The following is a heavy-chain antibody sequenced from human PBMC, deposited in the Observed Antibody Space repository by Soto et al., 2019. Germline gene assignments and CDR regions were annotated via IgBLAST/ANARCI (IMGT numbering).Heavy chain of an antibody. CDR3: ARDALHYDFWSGYSWFDP. J-gene: IGHJ5*02. Sequence: PSETLSLTCTVSGGSISSGGYYWSWIRQHPGKGLEWIGYIYYSGSTYYNPSLKSRVTISVDTSKNQFSLKLSSVTAADTAVYYCARDALHYDFWSGYSWFDPWGQGTLVTVSS. CDR2: IYYSGST. V-gene: IGHV4-61*08. D-gene: IGHD3-3*01. CDR1: GGSISSGGYY.